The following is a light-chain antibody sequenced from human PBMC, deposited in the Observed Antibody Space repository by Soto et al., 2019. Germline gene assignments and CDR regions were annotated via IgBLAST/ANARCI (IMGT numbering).Light chain of an antibody. V-gene: IGKV3-15*01. CDR3: QQYNSWPT. J-gene: IGKJ1*01. CDR1: QAISSN. Sequence: IVMTQSPATLSMSPGERATLSCRASQAISSNLDWYQQKPGHAPRLLIYGASTRATGIPVMCSGSGSGTEFTLTISSLFSEDFADYYSQQYNSWPTFGKGNKVEIK. CDR2: GAS.